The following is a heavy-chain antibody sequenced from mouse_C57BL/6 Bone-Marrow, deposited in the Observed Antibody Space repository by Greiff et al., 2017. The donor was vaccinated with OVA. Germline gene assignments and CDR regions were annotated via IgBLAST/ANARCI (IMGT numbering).Heavy chain of an antibody. V-gene: IGHV1-69*01. Sequence: QVQLKQPGAELVMPGASVKLSCKASGYTFTSYWMHWVKQRPGQGLEWIGEIDPSDSYTNYNQKFKGKSTLTVDKSSSTAYMQLSSLTSEDSAVYYCARRGDWDDNWGQGTTLTVSS. CDR1: GYTFTSYW. D-gene: IGHD4-1*01. CDR2: IDPSDSYT. CDR3: ARRGDWDDN. J-gene: IGHJ2*01.